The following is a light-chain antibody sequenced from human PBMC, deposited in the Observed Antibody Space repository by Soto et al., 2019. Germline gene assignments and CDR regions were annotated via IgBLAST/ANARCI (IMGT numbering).Light chain of an antibody. J-gene: IGKJ1*01. CDR3: QHYNSYSWT. V-gene: IGKV1-5*01. CDR1: QSISSW. CDR2: YAS. Sequence: DIQMTQSPSTLSASVGDRVTITCRASQSISSWLAWYQQKPGKAPKLLIYYASSLQSGVPSRFSGSGSGKEFTLTISSLQPDDFATYYCQHYNSYSWTFGQGTKVEIK.